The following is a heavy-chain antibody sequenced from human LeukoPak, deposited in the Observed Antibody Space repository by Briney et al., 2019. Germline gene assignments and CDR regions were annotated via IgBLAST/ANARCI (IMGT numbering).Heavy chain of an antibody. Sequence: SETLSLTCTVSGGSISSYYWSWIRQPPGKGLEWIGYIYYSGSTNYNPSLKSRVTISVDTSKNQFSLKLSSVTAADTAVYYCAREGGRQWLVSGALDSWGQGTLVTVSS. V-gene: IGHV4-59*01. J-gene: IGHJ5*01. CDR1: GGSISSYY. D-gene: IGHD6-19*01. CDR3: AREGGRQWLVSGALDS. CDR2: IYYSGST.